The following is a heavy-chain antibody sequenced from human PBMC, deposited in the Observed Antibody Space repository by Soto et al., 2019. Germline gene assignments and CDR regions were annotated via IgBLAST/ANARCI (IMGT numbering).Heavy chain of an antibody. CDR1: GFTFSSYG. J-gene: IGHJ6*02. Sequence: GGSLRLSRAASGFTFSSYGMPWVRQAPGKGLEWVAVISYDGNNKYYADSVKGRFTISRDNSKNTLYLQMNSLRAEDTAVYYCAKDIGRITIFGVVIIPYYYGMDVWGQGTTVTVSS. D-gene: IGHD3-3*01. CDR3: AKDIGRITIFGVVIIPYYYGMDV. V-gene: IGHV3-30*18. CDR2: ISYDGNNK.